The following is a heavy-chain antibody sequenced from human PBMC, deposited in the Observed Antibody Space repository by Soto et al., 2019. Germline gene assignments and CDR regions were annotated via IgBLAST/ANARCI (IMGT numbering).Heavy chain of an antibody. J-gene: IGHJ6*02. Sequence: KPSETLSLTGAVSGGSISSANWWTWVRQPPGKGLEWIGEIYHGGSTSYNPSLKSRVTLSLDKFKNHFSLNLTSVTAADTAVYYCARLSFSYGVDVWGQGTTVTVSS. CDR3: ARLSFSYGVDV. CDR2: IYHGGST. CDR1: GGSISSANW. V-gene: IGHV4-4*02.